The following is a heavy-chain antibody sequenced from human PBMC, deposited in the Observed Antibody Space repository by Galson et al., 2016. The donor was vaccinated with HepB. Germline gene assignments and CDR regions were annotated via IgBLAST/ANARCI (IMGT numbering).Heavy chain of an antibody. CDR2: IIPIFGTV. CDR1: GGTFSNYA. V-gene: IGHV1-69*13. J-gene: IGHJ5*02. CDR3: ARGNRYCTSTDCSSPGTWWSDP. D-gene: IGHD2-2*01. Sequence: SVKVSCKASGGTFSNYAITWERQAPGQGLEWMGGIIPIFGTVRYAQKFQGRVTITADESTSTAYMELSSLRSEDTAVYFCARGNRYCTSTDCSSPGTWWSDPWGQGTLVTVSS.